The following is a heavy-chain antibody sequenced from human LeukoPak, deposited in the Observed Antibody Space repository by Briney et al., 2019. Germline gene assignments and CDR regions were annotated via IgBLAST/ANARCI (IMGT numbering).Heavy chain of an antibody. J-gene: IGHJ6*03. CDR3: ARDKGAWFGEPTGGIYYMDV. V-gene: IGHV4-61*02. CDR1: GGSISSGSYY. Sequence: SQTLSLTCTVSGGSISSGSYYWSWIRQPAGKGLEWIGRIYTSGSTNYNPSLKSRVTISVDTSKNQFSLKLSSVTAADTAVYYCARDKGAWFGEPTGGIYYMDVWGKGTTVTISS. CDR2: IYTSGST. D-gene: IGHD3-10*01.